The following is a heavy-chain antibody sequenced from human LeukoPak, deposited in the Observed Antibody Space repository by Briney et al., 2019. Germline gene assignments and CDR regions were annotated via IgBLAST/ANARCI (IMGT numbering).Heavy chain of an antibody. Sequence: GGSLRLSCAASGFTFSSYGMHWVRQAPGKGLEWVAVISYDGSDKYYADSVKGRFTISRDNSKNTLYVQMNSLRAEDTAVYYCAKDADTYGSTYYFDYWGQGTLVTVSS. V-gene: IGHV3-30*18. D-gene: IGHD3-10*01. CDR2: ISYDGSDK. CDR3: AKDADTYGSTYYFDY. CDR1: GFTFSSYG. J-gene: IGHJ4*02.